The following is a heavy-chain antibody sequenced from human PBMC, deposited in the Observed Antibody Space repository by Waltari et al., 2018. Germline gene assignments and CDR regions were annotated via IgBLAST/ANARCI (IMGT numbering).Heavy chain of an antibody. D-gene: IGHD2-2*01. J-gene: IGHJ4*02. CDR1: GFTFSSYA. CDR3: ASAVVPAAPLDY. V-gene: IGHV3-30-3*01. CDR2: ISYDGSNK. Sequence: QVQLVESGGGVVQPGRSLRLSCAASGFTFSSYAMHWVRQAPGKGLGWVAVISYDGSNKYYADSVKGRFTISRDNSKNTLYLQMNSLRAEDTAVYYCASAVVPAAPLDYWGQGTLVTVSS.